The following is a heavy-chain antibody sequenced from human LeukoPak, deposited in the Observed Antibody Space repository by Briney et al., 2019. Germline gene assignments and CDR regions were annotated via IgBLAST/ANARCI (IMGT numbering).Heavy chain of an antibody. CDR3: AKDTPYDSSGYPGGFQH. Sequence: GGSLRLSCAASGFTFSNSALSWVRQAPGKGLEWVSDISGSGGSTYYADSVKGRFTISRDNSKNTLYLQMNSLRAEDTAVYYCAKDTPYDSSGYPGGFQHWGQGTLVTVSS. CDR2: ISGSGGST. D-gene: IGHD3-22*01. J-gene: IGHJ1*01. CDR1: GFTFSNSA. V-gene: IGHV3-23*01.